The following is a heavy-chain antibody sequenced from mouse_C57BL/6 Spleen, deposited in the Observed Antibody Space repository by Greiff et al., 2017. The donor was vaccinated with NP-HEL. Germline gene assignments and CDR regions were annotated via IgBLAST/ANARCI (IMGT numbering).Heavy chain of an antibody. D-gene: IGHD2-5*01. CDR3: ARYSNYFDY. Sequence: QVQLQQPGAELVRPGTSVKVSCKASGYAFTNYLIEWVKQRPGQGLEWIGVINPGSGGTKYNEKFKGKATLTADKSSSTAYMQLSSLTSEDSAVYFCARYSNYFDYWGQGTTLTVSS. CDR1: GYAFTNYL. CDR2: INPGSGGT. V-gene: IGHV1-54*01. J-gene: IGHJ2*01.